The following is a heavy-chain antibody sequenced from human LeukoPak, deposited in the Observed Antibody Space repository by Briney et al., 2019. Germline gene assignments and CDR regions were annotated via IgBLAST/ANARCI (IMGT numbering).Heavy chain of an antibody. Sequence: PGGSLRLSCAASGFTFSSYWMSWVRQAPGKGLEWVANIKQDGSEKYYVDSVKGRFTISRDNAKNTLYLQMNSLRAEDTAVYYCAKDLLGIYGSGTIDYWGQGTLVTVSS. CDR2: IKQDGSEK. CDR3: AKDLLGIYGSGTIDY. V-gene: IGHV3-7*01. J-gene: IGHJ4*02. CDR1: GFTFSSYW. D-gene: IGHD3-10*01.